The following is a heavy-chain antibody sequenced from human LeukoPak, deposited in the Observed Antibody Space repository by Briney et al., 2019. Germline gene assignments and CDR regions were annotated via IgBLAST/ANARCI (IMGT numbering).Heavy chain of an antibody. CDR2: ISSDSRYI. J-gene: IGHJ4*02. CDR1: GFTFSFYS. V-gene: IGHV3-21*01. D-gene: IGHD3-22*01. CDR3: ARAQEPYYYDSSGYYYPFDY. Sequence: GGSLRLSCAASGFTFSFYSMNWVRQAPGKGLEWVSSISSDSRYIYYADSVKGRFTISRDNAKNSLYLQMNSLRAEDTAVYYCARAQEPYYYDSSGYYYPFDYWGQGTLVTVSS.